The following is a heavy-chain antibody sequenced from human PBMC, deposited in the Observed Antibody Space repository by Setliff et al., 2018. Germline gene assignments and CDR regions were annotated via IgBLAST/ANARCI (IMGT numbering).Heavy chain of an antibody. CDR1: GYTFTAYY. CDR3: ARWTARAVDY. Sequence: GASVKVSCKASGYTFTAYYMHWVRQAPGQGLEWMGRMNPNTGNTGYAQKFQGRVTMTRNTSMSTAYMELSSLRAEDTAVYYCARWTARAVDYWGQGTLVTVSS. CDR2: MNPNTGNT. D-gene: IGHD6-6*01. J-gene: IGHJ4*02. V-gene: IGHV1-8*02.